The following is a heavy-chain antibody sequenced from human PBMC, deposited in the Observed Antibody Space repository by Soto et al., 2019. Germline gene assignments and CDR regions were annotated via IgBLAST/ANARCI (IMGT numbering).Heavy chain of an antibody. CDR3: ARVRREYDNSGPVDY. J-gene: IGHJ4*02. CDR1: GGSISSGDDS. Sequence: TLSLTCTVSGGSISSGDDSWNWIRQPLGKGLEWIGYIYYGGSTYYNPSLQSRVTMSVDRSRNQFSLKLNSVTAADTAVYYCARVRREYDNSGPVDYWGQGTLATVSS. D-gene: IGHD3-22*01. V-gene: IGHV4-30-2*01. CDR2: IYYGGST.